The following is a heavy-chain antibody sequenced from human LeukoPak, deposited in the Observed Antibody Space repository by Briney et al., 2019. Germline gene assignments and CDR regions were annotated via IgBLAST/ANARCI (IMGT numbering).Heavy chain of an antibody. CDR1: GFTFSNYG. D-gene: IGHD3-22*01. Sequence: GGSLRLSCAASGFTFSNYGMHWVRQAPDKGLEWVAFLQNHGGDIHYADSVEGRFTISRDNSKSTLYLQMNSLKTEDTAVYYCTSPSPYYYDSSGYYYTSDDYWGQGTLVTVSS. CDR2: LQNHGGDI. J-gene: IGHJ4*02. CDR3: TSPSPYYYDSSGYYYTSDDY. V-gene: IGHV3-30*02.